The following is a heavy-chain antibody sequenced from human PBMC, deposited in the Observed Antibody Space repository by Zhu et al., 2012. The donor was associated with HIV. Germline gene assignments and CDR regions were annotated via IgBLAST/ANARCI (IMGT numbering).Heavy chain of an antibody. V-gene: IGHV4-4*09. CDR3: ARLDAVTPSSGWYFDL. CDR1: GGSISSYY. D-gene: IGHD4-17*01. CDR2: IYTSGST. Sequence: QVQLQESGPGLVKPSETLSLTCTVSGGSISSYYWSWIRQPPGKGLEWIGYIYTSGSTNYNPSLKSRVTILVDTSKNQFSLKLNSVTAADTAVYYCARLDAVTPSSGWYFDLWGLAPVVTVSS. J-gene: IGHJ2*01.